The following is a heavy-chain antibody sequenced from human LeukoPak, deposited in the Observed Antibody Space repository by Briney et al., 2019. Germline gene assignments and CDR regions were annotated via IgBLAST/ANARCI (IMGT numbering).Heavy chain of an antibody. CDR2: ISDSGNT. J-gene: IGHJ4*02. CDR1: GFTLSSYA. CDR3: AKDSYDDY. D-gene: IGHD3-22*01. Sequence: GGSLRLSCAASGFTLSSYAMSWVRQAPGKGLEWVSAISDSGNTYHADSVKGRFTISRDNSRNTLYLQMNSLRGEDTAVYYCAKDSYDDYWGQGTLVTVSS. V-gene: IGHV3-23*01.